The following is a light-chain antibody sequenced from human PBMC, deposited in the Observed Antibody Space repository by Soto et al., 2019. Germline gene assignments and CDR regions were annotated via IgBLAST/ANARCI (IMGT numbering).Light chain of an antibody. Sequence: QSVLTQPPSASGTPGQRVNISCSGSSSNIGSNYVYWYRQFPGTAPKLLIQRNNQRPSGVPARFSGSNSGNTATLTISRVEAGDEADYYCQVWDNSSDVIFGGGTKLTVL. CDR1: SSNIGSNY. CDR3: QVWDNSSDVI. J-gene: IGLJ2*01. CDR2: RNN. V-gene: IGLV1-47*01.